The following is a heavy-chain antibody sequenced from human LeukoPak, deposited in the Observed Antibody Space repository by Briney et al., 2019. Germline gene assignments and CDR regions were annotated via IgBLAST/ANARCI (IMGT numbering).Heavy chain of an antibody. CDR3: ARASGSSWYERRLHAYYYYMDV. Sequence: PSETLSLTCTVSGGFIISTTYYWGWIRQPPGEGLEWIGSIDYSGSTYYNPSLKSRVTISVDTSKNQFSLNLSSVTAADTAVYSCARASGSSWYERRLHAYYYYMDVWGKGTTVTVSS. CDR2: IDYSGST. CDR1: GGFIISTTYY. D-gene: IGHD6-13*01. V-gene: IGHV4-39*07. J-gene: IGHJ6*03.